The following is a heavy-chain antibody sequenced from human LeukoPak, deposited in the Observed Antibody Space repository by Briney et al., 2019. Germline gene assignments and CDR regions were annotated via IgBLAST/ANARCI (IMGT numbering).Heavy chain of an antibody. CDR2: ISADGQVT. D-gene: IGHD1-20*01. CDR1: GFASGTYA. CDR3: ARDPYNSILYRLAH. J-gene: IGHJ4*02. V-gene: IGHV3-23*01. Sequence: GGSLRLSCAGSGFASGTYAMSWVRQAPGMGLEWGSRISADGQVTYYADSVEGRFTVSRDNSKSTLYLQLNSLRAEDTATYYCARDPYNSILYRLAHWGQGTLVTVSS.